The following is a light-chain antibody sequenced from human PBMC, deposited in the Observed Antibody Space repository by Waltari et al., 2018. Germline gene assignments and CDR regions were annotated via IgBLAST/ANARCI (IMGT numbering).Light chain of an antibody. CDR3: QQYNSYPIS. J-gene: IGKJ3*01. V-gene: IGKV1-5*03. CDR1: QRISTW. Sequence: DIQMTTSPSTVSASTGDRVTITCRASQRISTWLAWYQQKAGKAPKLLIYKASSLESGVPSRFSGSGSGTDFTLTISSLQPDDFATYYCQQYNSYPISFRPGTKVDI. CDR2: KAS.